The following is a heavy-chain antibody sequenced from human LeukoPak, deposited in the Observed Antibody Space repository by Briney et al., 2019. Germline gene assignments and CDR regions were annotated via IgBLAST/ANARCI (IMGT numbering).Heavy chain of an antibody. V-gene: IGHV3-7*01. CDR1: GFTFSSYW. CDR3: AREKGVAVAGRPFDI. D-gene: IGHD6-19*01. CDR2: IKQDGSEK. J-gene: IGHJ3*02. Sequence: GGSLRLSCAASGFTFSSYWMSWVRQAPGQGLEWVANIKQDGSEKYYVDSVKGRFTISRDNAKNSLYLQMNSLRAEDTAVYYCAREKGVAVAGRPFDIWGQGTMVTVSS.